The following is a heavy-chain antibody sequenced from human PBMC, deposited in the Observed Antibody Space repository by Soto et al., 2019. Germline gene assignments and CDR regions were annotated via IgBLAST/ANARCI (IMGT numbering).Heavy chain of an antibody. CDR2: IYYSGST. D-gene: IGHD4-17*01. V-gene: IGHV4-4*02. CDR3: AGLDYDDYVYY. Sequence: SETLSLTCAVSSGSISNKNWWSWVRQPPGKGLEWIGEIYYSGSTNYNPSLKSRVTISIDKSKNQFSLKLSSVTAADTAVYYCAGLDYDDYVYYWGQGTLVTVSS. J-gene: IGHJ4*02. CDR1: SGSISNKNW.